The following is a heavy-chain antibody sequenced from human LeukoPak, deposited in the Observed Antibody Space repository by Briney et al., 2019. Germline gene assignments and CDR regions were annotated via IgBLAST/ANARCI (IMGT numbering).Heavy chain of an antibody. Sequence: ASVKVSCKASGYTFTSYYMHWVRQAPGQGLEWMGVINPSGGSTSYAQKFQGRVTMTRDTSTSTAYMELSSLRSEDTAVYYCARKLDCGGDCHDAFDIWGQGTMVTVSS. CDR2: INPSGGST. V-gene: IGHV1-46*01. CDR1: GYTFTSYY. D-gene: IGHD2-21*02. CDR3: ARKLDCGGDCHDAFDI. J-gene: IGHJ3*02.